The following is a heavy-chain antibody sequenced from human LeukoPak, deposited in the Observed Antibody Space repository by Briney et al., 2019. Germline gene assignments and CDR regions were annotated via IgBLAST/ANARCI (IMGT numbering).Heavy chain of an antibody. J-gene: IGHJ4*02. V-gene: IGHV1-2*02. CDR1: GSTFTGYY. CDR3: ARGPDYYDSSGYYLNY. D-gene: IGHD3-22*01. Sequence: ASVKVSCKASGSTFTGYYMHWVRQAPGQGLEWMGWINPNSGGTNYAQKFQGRVTMTRDTSISTAYMELSRLRSDDTAVYYCARGPDYYDSSGYYLNYWGQGTLVTVSS. CDR2: INPNSGGT.